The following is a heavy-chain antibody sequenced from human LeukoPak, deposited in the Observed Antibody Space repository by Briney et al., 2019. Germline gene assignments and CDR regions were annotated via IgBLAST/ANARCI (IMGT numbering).Heavy chain of an antibody. J-gene: IGHJ4*02. V-gene: IGHV1-2*02. CDR2: INPNTGAT. D-gene: IGHD5-12*01. Sequence: ASVNVSCKASGYTFIDYYMNWVRQAPGQGLEWMGWINPNTGATKYAQRFLGRVNMTRDTSISTAYMELSSLRSDDTAVYYCASALVATRSAYWGQGTLVTVSS. CDR1: GYTFIDYY. CDR3: ASALVATRSAY.